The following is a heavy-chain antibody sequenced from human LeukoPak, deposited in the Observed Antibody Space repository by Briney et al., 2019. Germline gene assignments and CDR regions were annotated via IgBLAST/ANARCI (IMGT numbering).Heavy chain of an antibody. J-gene: IGHJ4*02. Sequence: PGGSLRLSCAASGFTYSNYGMHWVRQAPGKGLEWVAFIWSDGTEKYYGDAVKGRFTISRDNSRNTLYLQMNSLRGEDTAVYYCARDAERGFDYSNSLKYGGQGTLVSV. CDR3: ARDAERGFDYSNSLKY. D-gene: IGHD4-11*01. V-gene: IGHV3-33*08. CDR2: IWSDGTEK. CDR1: GFTYSNYG.